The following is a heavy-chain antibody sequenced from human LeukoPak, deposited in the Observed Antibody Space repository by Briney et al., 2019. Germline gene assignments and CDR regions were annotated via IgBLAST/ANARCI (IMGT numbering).Heavy chain of an antibody. CDR2: IIPIFGTA. J-gene: IGHJ5*02. V-gene: IGHV1-69*13. CDR3: ASGSDSSSWFRWFDP. CDR1: GGTFSNHA. D-gene: IGHD6-13*01. Sequence: GASVKVSCKASGGTFSNHAIGWVRQAPGQGLEWMGGIIPIFGTANYAQKFQGRVTITADESTTTAYMELSSLRSEDTAVYYCASGSDSSSWFRWFDPWGQGTLVTVSS.